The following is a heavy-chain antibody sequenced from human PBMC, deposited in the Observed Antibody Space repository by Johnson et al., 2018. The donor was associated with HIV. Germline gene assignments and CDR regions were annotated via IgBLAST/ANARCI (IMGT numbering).Heavy chain of an antibody. D-gene: IGHD6-13*01. V-gene: IGHV3-30*02. J-gene: IGHJ3*02. CDR2: IRYDGSNK. CDR3: ARAGWRQLVEDAFDI. Sequence: QVQLVESGGGLVQPGGSLRLSCEVSGFTFSNYGMHWVRQAPGKGLEWVAFIRYDGSNKYYADSVKGRFTIFRDNSKNTLYMQMKSLRVEDTAVYYCARAGWRQLVEDAFDIWGQGTMVTVSS. CDR1: GFTFSNYG.